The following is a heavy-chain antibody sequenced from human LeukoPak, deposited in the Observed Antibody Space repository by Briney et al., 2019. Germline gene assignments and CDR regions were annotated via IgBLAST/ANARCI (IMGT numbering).Heavy chain of an antibody. CDR3: ASKYCSGGNCDFPLLDY. CDR1: GYTLSAYY. D-gene: IGHD2-15*01. CDR2: INPDNGAT. Sequence: ASVKVSCKASGYTLSAYYMHWVRQAPGQRLEWMGQINPDNGATNYAQKFQGRVTMTRDTSINTAYMELSRLRSDDTAVYYCASKYCSGGNCDFPLLDYWGQGTLVTVSS. J-gene: IGHJ4*02. V-gene: IGHV1-2*06.